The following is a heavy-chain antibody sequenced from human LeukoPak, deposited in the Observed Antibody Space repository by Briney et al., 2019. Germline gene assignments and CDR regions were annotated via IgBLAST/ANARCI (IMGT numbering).Heavy chain of an antibody. D-gene: IGHD3-16*01. V-gene: IGHV3-23*01. CDR1: GFTFTTYP. Sequence: GGSLRLSCAASGFTFTTYPMSWVRQAPGKGLDWVSLVSSNDGRTYFADSVQGQFIISRDNSKNMLYLDMHNLRAEDTAIYYCAKGRISGGEDYWGQGTLVTVSS. CDR3: AKGRISGGEDY. J-gene: IGHJ4*02. CDR2: VSSNDGRT.